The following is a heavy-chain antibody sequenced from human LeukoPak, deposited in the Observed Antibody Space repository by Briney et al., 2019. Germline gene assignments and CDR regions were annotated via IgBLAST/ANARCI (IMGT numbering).Heavy chain of an antibody. V-gene: IGHV1-2*02. CDR1: GYTFTGYY. CDR2: INPNSGGT. J-gene: IGHJ4*02. Sequence: ASVKVSCKASGYTFTGYYMHWVRQAPGQGLEWMGWINPNSGGTNYAQKFQGRVTMTRDTSISTAYMELSRLRSDDTAVYYCARSVMIVVAPFDYWGQGTLVTVSS. D-gene: IGHD3-22*01. CDR3: ARSVMIVVAPFDY.